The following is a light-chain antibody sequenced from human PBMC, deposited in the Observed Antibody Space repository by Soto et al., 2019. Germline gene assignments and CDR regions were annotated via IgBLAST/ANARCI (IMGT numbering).Light chain of an antibody. CDR2: DVS. J-gene: IGLJ1*01. CDR1: SSDVGDY. Sequence: QSALTQPASVSGSPGQSITISCTGTSSDVGDYVSWYQHHPDKAPKVMIYDVSSRPSGVSNRFSGSKSGGSASLTISGLQAEDEAEYYCSSFIRGDTPFYVFATGTRVTVL. CDR3: SSFIRGDTPFYV. V-gene: IGLV2-14*03.